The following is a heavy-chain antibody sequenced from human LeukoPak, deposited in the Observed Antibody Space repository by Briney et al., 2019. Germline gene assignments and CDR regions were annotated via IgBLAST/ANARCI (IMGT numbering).Heavy chain of an antibody. V-gene: IGHV3-13*01. D-gene: IGHD4-17*01. Sequence: GGSLRLSCAASGFTFSSYDMHWVRQATGKGLEWVSAIGTAGDTYYPGSVKGRFTISRENAKNSLYLQMNSLRAGDTAVYYCARGKARGDYDWFDPWGQGTLVTVSS. CDR1: GFTFSSYD. CDR2: IGTAGDT. CDR3: ARGKARGDYDWFDP. J-gene: IGHJ5*02.